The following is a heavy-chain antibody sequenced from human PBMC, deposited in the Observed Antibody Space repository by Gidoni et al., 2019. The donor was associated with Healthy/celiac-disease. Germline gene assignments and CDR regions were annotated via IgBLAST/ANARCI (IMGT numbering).Heavy chain of an antibody. V-gene: IGHV4-59*01. J-gene: IGHJ4*02. Sequence: QVQLQESGPGLVKPSETLSLTCTVSGGSISSYSWSWIRQPPGKGLEWIGYIYYSGSTNYNPSLKSRVTIAVDTSKNQFSLKLSSVTAADTAVYYCARGHYSSSWYGMTFDYWGQGTLVTVSS. D-gene: IGHD6-13*01. CDR1: GGSISSYS. CDR2: IYYSGST. CDR3: ARGHYSSSWYGMTFDY.